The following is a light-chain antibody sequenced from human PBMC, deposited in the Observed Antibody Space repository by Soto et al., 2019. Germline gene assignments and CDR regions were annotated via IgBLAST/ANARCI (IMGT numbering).Light chain of an antibody. CDR2: AAS. J-gene: IGKJ3*01. CDR3: QESHRGLLF. Sequence: DMPVTQSPSSLSASVGDRVTITCRASQSISTYLNWYQQKPGKAPKLLIYAASSLQSGVPSRFSGSGSGTDFTLTITSLQPEAFRTYYSQESHRGLLFFGPGNKVDIK. CDR1: QSISTY. V-gene: IGKV1-39*01.